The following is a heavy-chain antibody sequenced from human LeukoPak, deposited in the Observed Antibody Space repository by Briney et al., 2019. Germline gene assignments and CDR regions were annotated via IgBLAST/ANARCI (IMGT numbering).Heavy chain of an antibody. D-gene: IGHD1-26*01. CDR1: GFTFSSYW. V-gene: IGHV3-74*01. CDR2: INTDGSST. J-gene: IGHJ4*02. Sequence: GGSLRPSCAASGFTFSSYWMYWVRQAPGKGLVWVSRINTDGSSTSYADSVKGRFSISRDNAKNTLDLQMNSLRADDTAVYYCAGQTGATTTGGYYFDHWGQGTLVTVSS. CDR3: AGQTGATTTGGYYFDH.